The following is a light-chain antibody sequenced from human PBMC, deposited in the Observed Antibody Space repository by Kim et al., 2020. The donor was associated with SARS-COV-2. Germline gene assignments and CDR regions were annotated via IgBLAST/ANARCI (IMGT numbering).Light chain of an antibody. Sequence: GQSITISRTGTSSDVGGYNYVAWYQQHPGNAPKLMIYDISNRPSGVSNRFSGSKSGNTASLTISGLQAEDEADYYCSSYTSSSPYVFGTGTKVTVL. CDR3: SSYTSSSPYV. J-gene: IGLJ1*01. V-gene: IGLV2-14*03. CDR1: SSDVGGYNY. CDR2: DIS.